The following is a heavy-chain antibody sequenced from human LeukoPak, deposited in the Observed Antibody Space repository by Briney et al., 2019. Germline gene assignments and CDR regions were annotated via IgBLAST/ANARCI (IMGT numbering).Heavy chain of an antibody. D-gene: IGHD3-3*01. CDR3: ARHVSGPNPDYYYYMDV. CDR1: GGSISSYY. Sequence: SETLSLTCTVSGGSISSYYWSWLRQPPGKGLEWIGYIYTSGSTNYNPSLKSRVTISVDTSKNQFSLKLSSVTAADTAVYYCARHVSGPNPDYYYYMDVWGKGTTVTVSS. CDR2: IYTSGST. V-gene: IGHV4-4*09. J-gene: IGHJ6*03.